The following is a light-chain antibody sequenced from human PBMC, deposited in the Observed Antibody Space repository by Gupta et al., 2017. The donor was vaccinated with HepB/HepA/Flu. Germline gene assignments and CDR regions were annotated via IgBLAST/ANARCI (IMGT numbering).Light chain of an antibody. CDR1: SSNIGSNY. CDR3: AAWDDSRSGGV. J-gene: IGLJ3*02. V-gene: IGLV1-47*01. Sequence: QSVLTQPPSASGTPGQRVTISCSGSSSNIGSNYVYWYQQLPGTAPKLLIYRNNQRPSGVPDRLAGSKSGTSASLAISGLRAEDEAEYDCAAWDDSRSGGVFGGGTKLTVL. CDR2: RNN.